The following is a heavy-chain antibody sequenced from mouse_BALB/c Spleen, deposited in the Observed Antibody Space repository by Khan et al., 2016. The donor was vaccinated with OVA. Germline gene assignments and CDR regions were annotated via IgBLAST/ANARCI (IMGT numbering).Heavy chain of an antibody. D-gene: IGHD1-2*01. V-gene: IGHV5-17*02. CDR2: ISSDSVTI. CDR1: GFTFSSFG. Sequence: LVQSGGSRKLSCAASGFTFSSFGMHWVRQAPDKGLEWVAYISSDSVTIYYADTVKGRFTISRDIPKNTLFLHMTSLRSEDTAMYYCGSSHYGSWFASWGQGTLVTVSA. CDR3: GSSHYGSWFAS. J-gene: IGHJ3*01.